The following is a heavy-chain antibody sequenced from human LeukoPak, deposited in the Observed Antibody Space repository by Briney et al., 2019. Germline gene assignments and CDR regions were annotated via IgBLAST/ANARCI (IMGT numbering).Heavy chain of an antibody. Sequence: GGSLRLSCAASGFTFSNYAMHWVRQAPGKGLEWVAFIRYDGSNKYYADSVKGRFTISRDNSKNTLYLQMNSLRAEDTAVYYCAKDPPRYSGKGVDYWGQGTLVTVSS. J-gene: IGHJ4*02. V-gene: IGHV3-30*02. CDR1: GFTFSNYA. D-gene: IGHD1-26*01. CDR2: IRYDGSNK. CDR3: AKDPPRYSGKGVDY.